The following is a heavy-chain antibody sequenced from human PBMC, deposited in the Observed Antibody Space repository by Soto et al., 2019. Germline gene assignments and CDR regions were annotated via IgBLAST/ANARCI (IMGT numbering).Heavy chain of an antibody. CDR3: VQGRYPTMATPLDH. V-gene: IGHV3-9*01. Sequence: EVQLVESGGGLVQPGRSLRLSCAASGFTFDNCGMHWVRQAPGKGREWVAGISWDSSTIGYADSGKGRFITSRDDAKNSLYLQMDSLRGEDTALYYCVQGRYPTMATPLDHWGQGTQVIVSS. J-gene: IGHJ4*02. CDR2: ISWDSSTI. CDR1: GFTFDNCG. D-gene: IGHD2-15*01.